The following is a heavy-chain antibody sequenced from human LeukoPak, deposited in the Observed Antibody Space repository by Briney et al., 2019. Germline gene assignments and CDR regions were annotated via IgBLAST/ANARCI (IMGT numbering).Heavy chain of an antibody. Sequence: GGSLRLSCAASGFTFSSYDMNWVRQAPGKGLEWVSGISDSGGGTYYADSVKGRFTISRDNSKNTLYLQMNSLRAEDTAVYYCAKLPGRAADYWGQGTLVTVSS. J-gene: IGHJ4*02. CDR2: ISDSGGGT. CDR1: GFTFSSYD. CDR3: AKLPGRAADY. V-gene: IGHV3-23*01.